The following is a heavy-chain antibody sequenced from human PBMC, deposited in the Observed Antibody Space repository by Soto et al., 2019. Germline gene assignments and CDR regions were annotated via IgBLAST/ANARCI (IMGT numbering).Heavy chain of an antibody. CDR3: ARSPPGGYHYYYGLDV. Sequence: EVQLVESGGGLVQPGGSLRLSCAASGFTFSSYDMHWVRQATGKGLEWVSAIGTAGDTYYPGSVKGRFTISRENAKNSLYLQMNSLRAGNTAVYSCARSPPGGYHYYYGLDVWGQGTTVTVSS. V-gene: IGHV3-13*04. J-gene: IGHJ6*02. D-gene: IGHD3-22*01. CDR1: GFTFSSYD. CDR2: IGTAGDT.